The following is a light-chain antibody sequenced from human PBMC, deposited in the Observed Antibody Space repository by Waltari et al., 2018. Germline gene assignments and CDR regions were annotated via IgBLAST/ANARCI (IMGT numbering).Light chain of an antibody. CDR2: DDS. CDR1: NIGSKR. Sequence: SYVLPQPPSVSVAPGQTARVTCGGNNIGSKRVPWYQQRPGQAPILVLYDDSDRPSGIPDRFSGSNSGNTATLTISRVEAGDEADYYCQVWDGSTDVVFGGGTKLTVL. J-gene: IGLJ2*01. V-gene: IGLV3-21*02. CDR3: QVWDGSTDVV.